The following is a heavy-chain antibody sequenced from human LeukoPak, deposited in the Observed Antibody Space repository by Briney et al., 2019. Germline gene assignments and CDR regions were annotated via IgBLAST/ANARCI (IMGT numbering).Heavy chain of an antibody. CDR1: GFTFRTFG. D-gene: IGHD2-2*02. CDR3: LKDQYPPTNWFDP. Sequence: GESLKISCAASGFTFRTFGMHWVRQAPGKGLEWVAFIRFDGNLQYYADSVQGRFNLSRDNSKNTLSLQMNSLRPDDTAVYYCLKDQYPPTNWFDPWGQGTLVTISS. J-gene: IGHJ5*02. V-gene: IGHV3-30*02. CDR2: IRFDGNLQ.